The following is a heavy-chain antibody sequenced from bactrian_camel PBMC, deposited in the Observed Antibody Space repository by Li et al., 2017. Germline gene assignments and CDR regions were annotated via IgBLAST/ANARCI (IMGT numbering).Heavy chain of an antibody. CDR1: GFNFGSAD. V-gene: IGHV3S53*01. J-gene: IGHJ4*01. CDR2: LAVDGST. Sequence: HVQLVESGGGSVQSGGSLRLSCTASGFNFGSADMGWYRQAPDRECELISSLAVDGSTTYSDSVKGRFTVSHVNSNNTLHLQMNSLKPEDTAVYYCAADLGWCGSAPLQREFRNWGQGTQVTVS. CDR3: AADLGWCGSAPLQREFRN. D-gene: IGHD6*01.